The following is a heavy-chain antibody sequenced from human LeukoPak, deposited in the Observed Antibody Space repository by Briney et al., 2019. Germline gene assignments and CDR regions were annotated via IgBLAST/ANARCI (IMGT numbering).Heavy chain of an antibody. CDR1: GFTVSSNY. CDR3: ARGPLYYYYYGMDV. Sequence: PGGSLRLSCAASGFTVSSNYMSWVRQAPGKGLEWVSVICSGGSTYYADSVKGRFTISRDNSKNTLYLQMNSLRAEDTAVYYCARGPLYYYYYGMDVWGQGTTVTVSS. J-gene: IGHJ6*02. V-gene: IGHV3-53*01. CDR2: ICSGGST.